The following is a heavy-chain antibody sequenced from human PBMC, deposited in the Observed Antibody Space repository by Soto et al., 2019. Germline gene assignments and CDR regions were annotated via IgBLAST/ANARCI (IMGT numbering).Heavy chain of an antibody. V-gene: IGHV5-10-1*01. Sequence: PGESLKISCKGSGFTFSSYWINWVRQMPGKGLEWMGKIDPSDSSTTYSPTYSPSFQGHVTISVDKSITTAYLQWSSLKASDTAMYYCARLGHDYSNSGMDVWGQGTTVTVSS. CDR2: IDPSDSSTTYSP. D-gene: IGHD4-4*01. J-gene: IGHJ6*02. CDR1: GFTFSSYW. CDR3: ARLGHDYSNSGMDV.